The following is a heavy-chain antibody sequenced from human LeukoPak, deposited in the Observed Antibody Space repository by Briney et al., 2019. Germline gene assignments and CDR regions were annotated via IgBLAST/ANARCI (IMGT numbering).Heavy chain of an antibody. CDR3: VKGGYDYIEVAYFDF. V-gene: IGHV3-23*01. CDR1: GFSFNNYA. Sequence: PGGSLRLSRAASGFSFNNYAMSWVRQAPGKGLEWVSIIIASSGATFYADSVKGRFTITRDTSKNTLYLQLNSLRLEDTAVYYCVKGGYDYIEVAYFDFWGQGTLVTVSS. D-gene: IGHD5-12*01. CDR2: IIASSGAT. J-gene: IGHJ4*02.